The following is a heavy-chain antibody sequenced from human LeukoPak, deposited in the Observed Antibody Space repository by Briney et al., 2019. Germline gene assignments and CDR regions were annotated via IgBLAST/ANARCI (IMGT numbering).Heavy chain of an antibody. D-gene: IGHD6-19*01. CDR3: AKGLEESDY. J-gene: IGHJ4*02. V-gene: IGHV3-7*03. CDR1: GFTFSSYW. CDR2: IKQDGSEK. Sequence: RGSLRLSCAASGFTFSSYWMSWVRQAPGKGLEWVATIKQDGSEKDFVDSVKGRFTISRDNSKNTLYLQMNSLRAEDTAVYYCAKGLEESDYWGQGTLVTVSS.